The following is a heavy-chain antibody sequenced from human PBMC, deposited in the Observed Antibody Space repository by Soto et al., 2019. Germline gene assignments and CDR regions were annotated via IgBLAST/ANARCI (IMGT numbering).Heavy chain of an antibody. CDR2: IYRDDDK. J-gene: IGHJ4*02. CDR1: GFSLTTNGVG. D-gene: IGHD1-26*01. Sequence: QITLKESGPTLVKPTQTLTLTCTVSGFSLTTNGVGVGWFRQPPGKVLEWLALIYRDDDKRYRPSLKSRVTITKDNTKNQVVLTMTNMDTVDTATYYCAHTVARGAYWETFNYWGQGTLVTVSS. CDR3: AHTVARGAYWETFNY. V-gene: IGHV2-5*02.